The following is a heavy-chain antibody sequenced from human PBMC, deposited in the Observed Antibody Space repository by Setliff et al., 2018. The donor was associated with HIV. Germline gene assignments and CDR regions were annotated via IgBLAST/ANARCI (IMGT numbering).Heavy chain of an antibody. V-gene: IGHV4-39*01. D-gene: IGHD6-6*01. CDR1: GGSISSSSYY. CDR3: ARCSSSSKYHYYYMDV. CDR2: IYYSGST. J-gene: IGHJ6*03. Sequence: SETLSLTCTVSGGSISSSSYYWGWIRQPPGKGLEWIGSIYYSGSTYYNPSLKSRVTISVDTSKNQFSLKLSSVTAADTAVYYCARCSSSSKYHYYYMDVWGKGTTVTVSS.